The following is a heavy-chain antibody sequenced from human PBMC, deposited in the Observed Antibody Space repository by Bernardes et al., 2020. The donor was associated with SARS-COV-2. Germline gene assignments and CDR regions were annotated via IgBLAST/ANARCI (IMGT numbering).Heavy chain of an antibody. CDR3: ARKNAVGSGGDAFDI. V-gene: IGHV3-21*01. CDR1: GFGFHNYK. D-gene: IGHD1-26*01. CDR2: ISLSTTYI. J-gene: IGHJ3*02. Sequence: GGPLRLSCAASGFGFHNYKMNWVRQAPGKGLEWVSSISLSTTYIYYADSVRGRFTVSRDNAKNSLFLQMNSLRVEDTAVYYCARKNAVGSGGDAFDIWGQGTMVTVSS.